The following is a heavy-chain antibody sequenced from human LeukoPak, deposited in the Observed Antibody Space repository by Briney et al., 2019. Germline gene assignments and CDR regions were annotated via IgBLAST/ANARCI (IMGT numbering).Heavy chain of an antibody. D-gene: IGHD6-13*01. V-gene: IGHV4-39*01. CDR3: ARRNPIAAAGIPIF. J-gene: IGHJ4*02. Sequence: SENLSLTCTVSSGSISSGSYYWGWIRQPPGKGLEWIGSIHDSGSTYYNPSLKSRVTMSVDTSKMQSSLKLTSVTAADTAVYYCARRNPIAAAGIPIFWGQGTLVTVSS. CDR2: IHDSGST. CDR1: SGSISSGSYY.